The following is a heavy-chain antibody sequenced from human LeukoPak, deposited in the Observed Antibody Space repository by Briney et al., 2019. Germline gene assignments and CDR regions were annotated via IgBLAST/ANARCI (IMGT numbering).Heavy chain of an antibody. CDR3: ARHGPLGYCSSTSCYEAWLDP. Sequence: SETLSLTCTVSGGSISSSSYYWGWIRQPPGKGLEWIGSIYYSGSTYYNPSLKSRVTISVDTSKNQFSLKLSSVTAADTAVYYCARHGPLGYCSSTSCYEAWLDPWRQGTLVTVSS. CDR2: IYYSGST. J-gene: IGHJ5*02. D-gene: IGHD2-2*01. CDR1: GGSISSSSYY. V-gene: IGHV4-39*01.